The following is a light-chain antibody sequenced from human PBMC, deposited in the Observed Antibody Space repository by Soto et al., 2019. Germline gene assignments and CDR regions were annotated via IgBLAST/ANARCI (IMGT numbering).Light chain of an antibody. CDR3: EQYNNWPLT. CDR1: QSVSSN. V-gene: IGKV3-15*01. Sequence: EIVMTQSPATLSVSPGARATLSCRASQSVSSNLAWYQQKPGQAPRLLLYGASTRATGIPARFSGSGSGTEFTLTISSLQSEDFAVYYCEQYNNWPLTFGVGTKVEIK. J-gene: IGKJ4*01. CDR2: GAS.